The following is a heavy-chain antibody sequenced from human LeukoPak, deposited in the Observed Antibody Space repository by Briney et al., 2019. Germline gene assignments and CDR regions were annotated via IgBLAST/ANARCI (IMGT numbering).Heavy chain of an antibody. V-gene: IGHV4-34*01. J-gene: IGHJ4*02. CDR2: INHSGST. CDR1: GGSFSGYY. D-gene: IGHD3-3*01. CDR3: ARGPNYDFWSGYTD. Sequence: PSETLSLTCAVYGGSFSGYYWSWIRQPPGKGLEWIGEINHSGSTNYNPSLKSRVTISVDTSKNQFSLKLSSVTAADTAVYCCARGPNYDFWSGYTDWGQGTLVTVSS.